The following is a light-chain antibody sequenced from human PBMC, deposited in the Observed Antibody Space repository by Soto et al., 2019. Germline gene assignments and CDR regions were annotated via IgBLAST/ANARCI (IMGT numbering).Light chain of an antibody. Sequence: QSVLAQPASVSWSPGQSITIFCTGTSSDVGAYNYVSWYQQHPGTAPKLIIYDVTIRPSGVSDRFSGSKSGNTASLSISGLQAEDEADYYCCSYTTSTTRIGFGPATKVTVL. CDR3: CSYTTSTTRIG. CDR1: SSDVGAYNY. J-gene: IGLJ1*01. CDR2: DVT. V-gene: IGLV2-14*01.